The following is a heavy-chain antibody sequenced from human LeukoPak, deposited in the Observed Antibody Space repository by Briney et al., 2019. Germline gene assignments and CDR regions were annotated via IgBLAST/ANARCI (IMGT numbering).Heavy chain of an antibody. Sequence: PGRSLRLSCAASGFTFSSYGMHWVRQAPGKGLEWVAVISYDGSNKYYADSVKGRFTISRDNSKNTLYLQMNSLRAEDTAVYYCAKVRGIAVAARGLDYWGQGTLVTVSS. CDR1: GFTFSSYG. CDR3: AKVRGIAVAARGLDY. V-gene: IGHV3-30*18. D-gene: IGHD6-19*01. CDR2: ISYDGSNK. J-gene: IGHJ4*02.